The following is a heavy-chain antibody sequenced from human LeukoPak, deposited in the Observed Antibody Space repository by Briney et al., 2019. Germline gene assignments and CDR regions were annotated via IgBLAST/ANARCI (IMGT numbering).Heavy chain of an antibody. J-gene: IGHJ4*02. CDR3: AAGIAAAGRGNY. D-gene: IGHD6-13*01. CDR1: GFTFTTSA. Sequence: GASVKVSCKASGFTFTTSAVQWVRQTRGQRLEWIGWIVVGSANTNYAQNFQERVTITRDMSTSTAYMELTSLTSEDTAVYYCAAGIAAAGRGNYWGQGTLVTVSS. V-gene: IGHV1-58*01. CDR2: IVVGSANT.